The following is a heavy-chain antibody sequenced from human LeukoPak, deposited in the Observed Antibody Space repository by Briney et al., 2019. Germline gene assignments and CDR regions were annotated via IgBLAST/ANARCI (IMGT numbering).Heavy chain of an antibody. CDR1: GYSISSGHY. CDR3: ARDSGTTGEVKFDP. V-gene: IGHV4-38-2*02. CDR2: IYNSGST. D-gene: IGHD3-10*01. Sequence: SETLSLTCTVSGYSISSGHYWGWIRQPPGKGLEGIGSIYNSGSTYYNPSLKSRVTISVDTSKNQFSLKLRSVTAADTAMYYCARDSGTTGEVKFDPWGQGTLVTVSS. J-gene: IGHJ5*02.